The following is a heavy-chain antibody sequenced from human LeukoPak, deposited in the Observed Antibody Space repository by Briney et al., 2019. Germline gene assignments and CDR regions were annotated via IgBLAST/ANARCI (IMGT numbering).Heavy chain of an antibody. CDR2: ISGSGGIT. CDR3: AKKYSSSGYYFAS. D-gene: IGHD6-13*01. Sequence: GGSLRLSCVASGFTFRTFGMSWVRQAPGQGLEWGSIISGSGGITYYADSVKGRFTISRDNSKNTLYLHINSLRAEDTAVYYCAKKYSSSGYYFASWGQGTLVTVSS. J-gene: IGHJ4*02. V-gene: IGHV3-23*01. CDR1: GFTFRTFG.